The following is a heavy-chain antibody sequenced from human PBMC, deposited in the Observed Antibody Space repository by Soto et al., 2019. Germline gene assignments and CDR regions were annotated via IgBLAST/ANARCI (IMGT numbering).Heavy chain of an antibody. J-gene: IGHJ3*02. CDR3: ASPLGSTHAFDI. D-gene: IGHD1-26*01. CDR1: GGTFSSYT. Sequence: GASVKVSCKASGGTFSSYTISWVRQAPGQGLEWMGRIIPILGIANYAQKFQGRVTITADKSTSTAYMELSSLRSEDTAVCYCASPLGSTHAFDIWGQGTMVTVSS. V-gene: IGHV1-69*02. CDR2: IIPILGIA.